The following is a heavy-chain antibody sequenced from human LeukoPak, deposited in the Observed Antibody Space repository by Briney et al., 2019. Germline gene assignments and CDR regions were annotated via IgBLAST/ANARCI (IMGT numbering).Heavy chain of an antibody. CDR2: IYYSGST. CDR3: ARVIAAAGTPYNWFDP. J-gene: IGHJ5*02. CDR1: GGSISSSSYY. Sequence: SETLSLTCTVSGGSISSSSYYWGWIRQPPGKGLEWIGSIYYSGSTCYNPSLKSRVTISVDTSKNQFSLKLSSVTAADTAVYYCARVIAAAGTPYNWFDPWGQGTLVTVSS. V-gene: IGHV4-39*07. D-gene: IGHD6-13*01.